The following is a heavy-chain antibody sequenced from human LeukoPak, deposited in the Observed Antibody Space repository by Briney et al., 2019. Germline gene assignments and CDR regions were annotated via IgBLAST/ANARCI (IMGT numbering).Heavy chain of an antibody. V-gene: IGHV1-8*01. CDR2: MNPNSGNT. J-gene: IGHJ4*02. Sequence: ASVKVSCKASGYTFTSYDINWVRQATGQGLEWMGWMNPNSGNTGYAQKFQGRVTMTRNTSISTAYMELSSLRSEDTAVYYCASVPNSWYSQGNRAHHDNSGQGTLVTASS. D-gene: IGHD6-13*01. CDR1: GYTFTSYD. CDR3: ASVPNSWYSQGNRAHHDN.